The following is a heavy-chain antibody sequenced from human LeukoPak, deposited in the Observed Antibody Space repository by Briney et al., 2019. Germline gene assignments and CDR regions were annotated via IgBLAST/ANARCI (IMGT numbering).Heavy chain of an antibody. CDR1: GFTFSSYA. V-gene: IGHV3-23*01. CDR3: AKDALVWFDP. J-gene: IGHJ5*02. D-gene: IGHD5-18*01. Sequence: GSLRLSCAASGFTFSSYAMSWVRQASGKGLEWVSTISGSADSTYYADSVKGRFTISRDNSKNTLYLQMNSLRAEDTAVYYCAKDALVWFDPWGQGTLVTVSS. CDR2: ISGSADST.